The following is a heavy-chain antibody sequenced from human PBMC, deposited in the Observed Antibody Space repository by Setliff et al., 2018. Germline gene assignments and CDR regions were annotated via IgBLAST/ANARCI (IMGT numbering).Heavy chain of an antibody. CDR3: ARAADSYGPPRSYMDV. D-gene: IGHD5-18*01. Sequence: LRLSCAASGLTLTPYTMTWVRQAPGKGPEWVSSISDTSAFIYYADSVQGRFTISRDNAKNSLYLQMNSLRAEDTAVYYCARAADSYGPPRSYMDVWGKGTTVTVSS. CDR2: ISDTSAFI. CDR1: GLTLTPYT. V-gene: IGHV3-21*01. J-gene: IGHJ6*03.